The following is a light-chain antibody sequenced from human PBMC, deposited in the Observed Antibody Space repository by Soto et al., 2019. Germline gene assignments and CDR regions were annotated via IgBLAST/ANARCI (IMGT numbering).Light chain of an antibody. V-gene: IGKV2-30*01. CDR1: QSLVNSDGNTY. CDR3: MQGTHWLPWT. CDR2: NVS. Sequence: DVVKTQSPLSLPVTLGQPASISCRSSQSLVNSDGNTYLNWFQQRPGQSPRRLIYNVSNRDSGVPGRFSGSGSGTDFTLKISRVEAADVGVYYCMQGTHWLPWTFGQGTKVEIK. J-gene: IGKJ1*01.